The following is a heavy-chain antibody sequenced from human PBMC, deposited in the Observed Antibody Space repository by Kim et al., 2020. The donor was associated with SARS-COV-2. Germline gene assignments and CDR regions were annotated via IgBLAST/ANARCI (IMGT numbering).Heavy chain of an antibody. CDR2: YSYNEGS. CDR3: ARLAFLFFGSYFNRHLDY. V-gene: IGHV4-39*01. Sequence: SETLSLTCTVSGGSMNSGSETYYWAWIRQTPGNGLEWIATYSYNEGSFYSQPLRSRLSISVDSSENQFSLKLASVTAADTATYYCARLAFLFFGSYFNRHLDYWGQGALVTVAS. D-gene: IGHD3-10*01. CDR1: GGSMNSGSETYY. J-gene: IGHJ4*02.